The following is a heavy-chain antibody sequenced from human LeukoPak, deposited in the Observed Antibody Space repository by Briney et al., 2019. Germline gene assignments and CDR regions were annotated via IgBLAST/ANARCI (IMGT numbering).Heavy chain of an antibody. CDR2: INPSGQTA. Sequence: GASVKVSRKASGFTFSRFYFHWVRQAPGQGLEWMGVINPSGQTAWYAQRFQGRVTMTRGTPTSTLYMELFSLRSDDTATYYCVRDNSIADRGWWFDPWGQGTLVTVSS. D-gene: IGHD4-23*01. CDR3: VRDNSIADRGWWFDP. CDR1: GFTFSRFY. V-gene: IGHV1-46*01. J-gene: IGHJ5*02.